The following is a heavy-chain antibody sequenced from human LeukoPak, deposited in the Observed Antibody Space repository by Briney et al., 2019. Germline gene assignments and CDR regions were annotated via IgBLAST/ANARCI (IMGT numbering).Heavy chain of an antibody. CDR2: ISSSSSYI. CDR3: ARDAVLIGLDY. CDR1: GCTFSCYS. J-gene: IGHJ4*02. V-gene: IGHV3-21*01. Sequence: GGSLRLSCGASGCTFSCYSMNWVRQPAEDGLGWVSSISSSSSYIYYADSVKGRFTISRDNVKNSLYLQMNSLRAEDTAVYYCARDAVLIGLDYWGQGTLVTVSS.